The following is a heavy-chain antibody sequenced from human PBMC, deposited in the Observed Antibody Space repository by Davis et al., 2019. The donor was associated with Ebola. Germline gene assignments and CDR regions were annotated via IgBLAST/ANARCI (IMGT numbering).Heavy chain of an antibody. CDR1: GFTFSNYA. CDR2: ISGGGAST. CDR3: AKERPLSGYSYRYYFDY. Sequence: GESLKISCAASGFTFSNYAMTWVRQAPGKGLEWVSAISGGGASTYYADSVKGRFTISRDNSKNTLYLQMNSLRAEDTAVYYCAKERPLSGYSYRYYFDYWGQGTLVTVSS. D-gene: IGHD5-18*01. J-gene: IGHJ4*02. V-gene: IGHV3-23*01.